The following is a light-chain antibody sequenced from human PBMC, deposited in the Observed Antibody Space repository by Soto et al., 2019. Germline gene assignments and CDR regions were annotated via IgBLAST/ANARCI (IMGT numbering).Light chain of an antibody. CDR1: QSISSW. V-gene: IGKV1-5*03. CDR2: KAS. CDR3: QQYNSYALT. J-gene: IGKJ4*01. Sequence: DIQMTQSHSTLSASVGDRVTITCRARQSISSWLAWYQQKPGKAPKILIYKASSLESGVPFRFIGSGSGTEFTLTISSLQPDDFATYYCQQYNSYALTFGGGTKVEIK.